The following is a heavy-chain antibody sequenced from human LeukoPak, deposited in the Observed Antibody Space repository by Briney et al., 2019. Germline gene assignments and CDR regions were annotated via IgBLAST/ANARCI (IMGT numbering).Heavy chain of an antibody. CDR1: GYSISSGYY. V-gene: IGHV4-38-2*02. Sequence: PSETLSLTCSVSGYSISSGYYWGWIRQPPGKGLEWIGSICQSGSTYYNPSLKSRVTISVDTSKNQFSLKLSSVTAADTAVYYCARLAWGRLDYWGQGTLVTVSS. CDR2: ICQSGST. D-gene: IGHD7-27*01. CDR3: ARLAWGRLDY. J-gene: IGHJ4*02.